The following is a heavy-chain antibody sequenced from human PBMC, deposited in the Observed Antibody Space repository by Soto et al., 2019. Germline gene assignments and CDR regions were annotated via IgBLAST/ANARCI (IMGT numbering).Heavy chain of an antibody. CDR3: GRDEVRNGVGV. J-gene: IGHJ6*04. CDR2: INKDGSEK. V-gene: IGHV3-7*01. CDR1: GFTFTNYW. Sequence: GGSLRLSCVASGFTFTNYWMTWVRQAPGKGLEWVANINKDGSEKSYVDSVKGRFTISRDNADNSVYLQMNSLRAEDTALYYCGRDEVRNGVGVWRKGTTVTVSS.